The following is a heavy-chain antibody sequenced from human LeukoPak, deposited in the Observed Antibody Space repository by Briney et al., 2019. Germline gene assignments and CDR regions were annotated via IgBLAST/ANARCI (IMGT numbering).Heavy chain of an antibody. J-gene: IGHJ4*02. CDR1: GFTFSSYW. CDR3: ARGVGAAHFDY. V-gene: IGHV3-7*04. D-gene: IGHD1-26*01. CDR2: IKQDGTEK. Sequence: GSLRLSCAASGFTFSSYWMSWVRQAPGKGLKWVAIIKQDGTEKYYVDSVKGRFTISRDNAKNSLYLQMNSLRAEDTAVYYCARGVGAAHFDYWGQGTLVTVSS.